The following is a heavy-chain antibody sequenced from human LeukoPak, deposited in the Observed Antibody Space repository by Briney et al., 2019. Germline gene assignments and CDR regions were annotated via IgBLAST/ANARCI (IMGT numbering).Heavy chain of an antibody. CDR3: AKGAVSTAGTWWFDT. CDR2: IGGSGGST. CDR1: GFTFSSYA. V-gene: IGHV3-23*01. J-gene: IGHJ5*02. Sequence: PGGSLRLSCAASGFTFSSYAMGWFRQAPGKGLEWVSYIGGSGGSTYYADSVKGRITISRDNSKNTMFLQMNSLRADDTAVYYCAKGAVSTAGTWWFDTWGQGTLVTVSS. D-gene: IGHD6-13*01.